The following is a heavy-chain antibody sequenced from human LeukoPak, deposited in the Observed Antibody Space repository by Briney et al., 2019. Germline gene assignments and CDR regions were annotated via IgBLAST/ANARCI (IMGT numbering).Heavy chain of an antibody. CDR3: VRGNPGNFDY. CDR1: GFTFSSYG. J-gene: IGHJ4*02. CDR2: ISYDGSNK. V-gene: IGHV3-30*03. Sequence: GRSLRLSCAASGFTFSSYGMHWVRQAPGKGLEWVAVISYDGSNKYYADSVKGRFTISRDNSKNTLYLQMNSLRAEDTAVYYCVRGNPGNFDYWGQGTLVTVSS.